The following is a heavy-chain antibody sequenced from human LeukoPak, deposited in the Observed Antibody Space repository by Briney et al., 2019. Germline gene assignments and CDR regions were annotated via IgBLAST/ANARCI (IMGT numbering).Heavy chain of an antibody. D-gene: IGHD3-10*01. CDR3: ARQVMVRGATFFGPADY. V-gene: IGHV5-51*01. Sequence: GESLKISCKGSGYSFTSYWIGWVRQMPGKGLEWMGIIYPGDSDTRYSPSFQGQVTISADKSISTAYLQWSSLKASDTAMYYCARQVMVRGATFFGPADYWGQGTLVTVSS. CDR2: IYPGDSDT. J-gene: IGHJ4*02. CDR1: GYSFTSYW.